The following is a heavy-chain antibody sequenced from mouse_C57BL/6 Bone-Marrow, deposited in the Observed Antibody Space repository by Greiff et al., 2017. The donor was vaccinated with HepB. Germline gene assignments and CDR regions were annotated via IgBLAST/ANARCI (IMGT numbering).Heavy chain of an antibody. V-gene: IGHV1-81*01. Sequence: QVQLQQPGTELARPGASVKLSCKASGYTFTSYGISWVKQRTGQGLEWIGEIYPRSGNTYYNEKFKGKATLTADKSSSTAYMELRSLTSEDSAVYFCARDGGHYYGSRRDYFDYWGQGTTLTVSS. CDR3: ARDGGHYYGSRRDYFDY. J-gene: IGHJ2*01. D-gene: IGHD1-1*01. CDR2: IYPRSGNT. CDR1: GYTFTSYG.